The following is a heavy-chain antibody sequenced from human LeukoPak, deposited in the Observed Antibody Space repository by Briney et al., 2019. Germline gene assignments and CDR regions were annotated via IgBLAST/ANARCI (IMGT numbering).Heavy chain of an antibody. CDR2: ISSGSSTI. V-gene: IGHV3-48*04. Sequence: GGSLRLSCAASGFSFSSFTMNWVRQAPGKGLEWVSHISSGSSTIYYADSVKGRFTISRDNAKNSLYLQMNSLRAEDTAVYYCARDKKSYSGSWDYWGQGTLITVSS. D-gene: IGHD6-13*01. J-gene: IGHJ4*02. CDR1: GFSFSSFT. CDR3: ARDKKSYSGSWDY.